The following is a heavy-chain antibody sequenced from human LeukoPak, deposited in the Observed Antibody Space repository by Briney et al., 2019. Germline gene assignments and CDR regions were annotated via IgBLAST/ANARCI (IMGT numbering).Heavy chain of an antibody. CDR1: GYSFSSYW. J-gene: IGHJ3*02. CDR3: ARHYPGDRGAFDI. D-gene: IGHD3-16*01. CDR2: IYPGDSDT. V-gene: IGHV5-51*01. Sequence: GESLKISCKGSGYSFSSYWIGWVRQMPGKGLEWMGIIYPGDSDTRYSPSFQGQVTISADKSISTAYLQWSSLKAPDTAMYYCARHYPGDRGAFDIWGQGTMVTVSS.